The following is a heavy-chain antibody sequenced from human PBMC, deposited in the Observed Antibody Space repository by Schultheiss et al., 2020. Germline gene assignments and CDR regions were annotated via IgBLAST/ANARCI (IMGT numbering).Heavy chain of an antibody. V-gene: IGHV1-69*02. CDR2: IIPILGIA. D-gene: IGHD3-22*01. Sequence: SVKVSCKASGGTFSSYTISWVRQAPGQGLEWMGRIIPILGIANYAQKFQGRVTITADKSTSTAYMELSSLRSEDTAVYYCARVGTNYYYDSSGYYGYWGQGTLVSVCS. CDR1: GGTFSSYT. J-gene: IGHJ4*02. CDR3: ARVGTNYYYDSSGYYGY.